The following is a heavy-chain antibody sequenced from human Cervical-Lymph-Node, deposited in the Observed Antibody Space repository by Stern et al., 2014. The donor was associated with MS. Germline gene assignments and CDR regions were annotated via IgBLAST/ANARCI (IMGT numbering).Heavy chain of an antibody. Sequence: VQLEESGGGVVQPGRSLRLSCAASGFTFSSYGMHWVRQAPGKGLEWVAVLWYDGSNKYYADSVKGRFTISRDNSKNTLYLQMNSLRAEDTAVYYCARDAFYDSSGYGMGYYFDYWGQGTLVTVSS. CDR1: GFTFSSYG. V-gene: IGHV3-33*01. CDR3: ARDAFYDSSGYGMGYYFDY. CDR2: LWYDGSNK. D-gene: IGHD3-22*01. J-gene: IGHJ4*02.